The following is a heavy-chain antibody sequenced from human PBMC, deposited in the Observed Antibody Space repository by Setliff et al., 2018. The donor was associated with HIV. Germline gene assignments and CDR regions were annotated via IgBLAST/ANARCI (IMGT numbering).Heavy chain of an antibody. Sequence: GGSLRLSCAASGFTFSSYSMNWVRQAPGKGLEWVSSISSSSSYIYYADSVKGRFTISRDNAKNSLYLQMNSLRAEDTAVYYCARDHRAWSSGYFDYWGQGTLVTVSS. CDR1: GFTFSSYS. D-gene: IGHD3-22*01. CDR3: ARDHRAWSSGYFDY. CDR2: ISSSSSYI. V-gene: IGHV3-21*01. J-gene: IGHJ4*02.